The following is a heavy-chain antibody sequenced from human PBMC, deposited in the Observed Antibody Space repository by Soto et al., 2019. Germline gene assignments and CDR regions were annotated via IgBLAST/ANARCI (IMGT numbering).Heavy chain of an antibody. CDR1: GYSFSSSNW. Sequence: KPSETLSLTCAVSGYSFSSSNWWGWIRQPPGKGLEWIGYIYYSGTTYYNPSLKSRVTMSVDTSKNQFSLKLTSVTAVDTAVYYCARREIQGPIDYWGQGTLVTVSS. CDR2: IYYSGTT. CDR3: ARREIQGPIDY. J-gene: IGHJ4*02. D-gene: IGHD1-26*01. V-gene: IGHV4-28*01.